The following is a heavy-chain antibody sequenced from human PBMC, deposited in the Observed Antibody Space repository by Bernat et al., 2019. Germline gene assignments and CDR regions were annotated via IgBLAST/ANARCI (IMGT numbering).Heavy chain of an antibody. CDR2: IWYDGSNK. CDR1: GFTFSSYG. CDR3: ARAATADYGSGSYDY. J-gene: IGHJ4*02. D-gene: IGHD3-10*01. V-gene: IGHV3-33*01. Sequence: QVQLVESGGGVVQPGRSLRLSCAASGFTFSSYGMHWVRQAPGKGLEWVAVIWYDGSNKYYADSVKGRFTISRDNSKNTLYLQMNSLRAEDTAVYYCARAATADYGSGSYDYWGQGTLVTVSS.